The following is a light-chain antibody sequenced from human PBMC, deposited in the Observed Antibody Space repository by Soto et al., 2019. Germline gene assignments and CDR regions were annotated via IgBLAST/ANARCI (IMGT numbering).Light chain of an antibody. Sequence: EILLTQSPGTLSLSPGERATLSCRASQSVSSRYLEWYQQKPGQAPRLLIYGASTRATGIPERFSGSGSGTEFTLTISSLQSEDFEFYYCQHYHGWPITFGQGTRLEIK. CDR1: QSVSSRY. CDR2: GAS. V-gene: IGKV3-20*01. J-gene: IGKJ5*01. CDR3: QHYHGWPIT.